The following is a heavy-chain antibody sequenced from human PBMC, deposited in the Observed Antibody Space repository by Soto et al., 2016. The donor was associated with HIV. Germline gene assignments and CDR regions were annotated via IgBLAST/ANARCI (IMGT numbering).Heavy chain of an antibody. D-gene: IGHD6-19*01. CDR1: GYTFSSYD. V-gene: IGHV1-8*03. J-gene: IGHJ5*02. Sequence: QVQLVQSGAEVKKPGASVKVSCKASGYTFSSYDINWVRQASGQGLEWMGWMNPNSGNTGYAQKFQGRVTITRNTSISTAYMELNSLRSEDTAVYYCARGGSIWYTSGQGSWLDPWGQGTLVTVSS. CDR3: ARGGSIWYTSGQGSWLDP. CDR2: MNPNSGNT.